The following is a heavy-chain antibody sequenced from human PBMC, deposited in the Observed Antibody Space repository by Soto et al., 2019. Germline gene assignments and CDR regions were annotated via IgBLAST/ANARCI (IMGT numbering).Heavy chain of an antibody. CDR1: GFTFSSYS. Sequence: EVQLVESGGGLVQPGGSLRLSCAASGFTFSSYSMNWVRQAPGKGLEWVSYISSSSSTIYYADSVKGRFTISRDNAKNSLYLQMNSLRDEDTAVYYCARDVRQQWLGTPDYWGQGTLVTVSS. J-gene: IGHJ4*02. CDR3: ARDVRQQWLGTPDY. CDR2: ISSSSSTI. V-gene: IGHV3-48*02. D-gene: IGHD6-19*01.